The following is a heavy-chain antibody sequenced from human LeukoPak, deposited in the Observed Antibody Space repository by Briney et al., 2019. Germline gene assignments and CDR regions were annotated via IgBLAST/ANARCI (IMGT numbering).Heavy chain of an antibody. CDR2: ISGSGGSA. Sequence: PGGSLRLSCAASGFTFSSYAMSWVRQAPGKGLEWVSAISGSGGSAYYADSVKGRFTISRDNSENTLYLQMNSLRAEDTAVYYCAKGRGGGSYYVGGVTSFDYWGQGTLVAVSS. CDR1: GFTFSSYA. J-gene: IGHJ4*02. D-gene: IGHD1-26*01. V-gene: IGHV3-23*01. CDR3: AKGRGGGSYYVGGVTSFDY.